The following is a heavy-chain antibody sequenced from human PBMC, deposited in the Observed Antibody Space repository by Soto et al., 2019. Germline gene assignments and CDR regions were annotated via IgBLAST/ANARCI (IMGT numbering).Heavy chain of an antibody. CDR3: TTVPFDWLLPLDY. V-gene: IGHV3-15*01. J-gene: IGHJ4*02. D-gene: IGHD3-9*01. CDR2: IKSKTDGGTT. Sequence: GGSLRLSCAASGFTFSNAWMSWVRQAPGRGLEWVGRIKSKTDGGTTDYAAPVKGRFTISRDDSKNTLYLQMNSLKTEDTAVYYCTTVPFDWLLPLDYWGQGTLVTVSS. CDR1: GFTFSNAW.